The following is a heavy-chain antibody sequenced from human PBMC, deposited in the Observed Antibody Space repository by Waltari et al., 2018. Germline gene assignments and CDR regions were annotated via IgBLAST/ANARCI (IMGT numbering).Heavy chain of an antibody. Sequence: EVQLVESGGGLVQPGGSLRLSCAASGFTFSRYWMSWVRQAPGKGLEWVANIKQDGSEKYYVDSVKGRFTISRDNAKNSLYLQMNSLRAEDTAVYYCARESGYSYGSDAFDIWGQGTMVTVSS. J-gene: IGHJ3*02. D-gene: IGHD5-18*01. V-gene: IGHV3-7*04. CDR3: ARESGYSYGSDAFDI. CDR1: GFTFSRYW. CDR2: IKQDGSEK.